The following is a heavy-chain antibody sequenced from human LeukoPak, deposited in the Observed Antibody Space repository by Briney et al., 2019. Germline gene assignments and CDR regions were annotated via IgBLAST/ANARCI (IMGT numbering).Heavy chain of an antibody. Sequence: GGSLRLSCAASGFTFSSYSMNWVRQAPGKGLEWVSSIRSSSYIYYADSVKVRFTISRDRAKNSLYLQMNSLRAEDTAVYYCARALPSPLYSGSYADAFDIWGQGTMVTVSS. V-gene: IGHV3-21*01. CDR1: GFTFSSYS. J-gene: IGHJ3*02. CDR3: ARALPSPLYSGSYADAFDI. D-gene: IGHD1-26*01. CDR2: IRSSSYI.